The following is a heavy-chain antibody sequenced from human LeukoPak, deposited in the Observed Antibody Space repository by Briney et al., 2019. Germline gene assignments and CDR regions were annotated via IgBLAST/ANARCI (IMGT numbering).Heavy chain of an antibody. CDR1: GGSIRSYY. J-gene: IGHJ4*02. CDR3: ARDIQTAYCGGDCYSLDY. V-gene: IGHV4-39*07. CDR2: IYYSGST. D-gene: IGHD2-21*02. Sequence: SETLSLTCTVSGGSIRSYYWGWIRQPPGKGLEWIGSIYYSGSTYYNPSLKSRVTISVDTSKNQFSLKLSSVTAADTAVYYCARDIQTAYCGGDCYSLDYWGQGTLVTVSS.